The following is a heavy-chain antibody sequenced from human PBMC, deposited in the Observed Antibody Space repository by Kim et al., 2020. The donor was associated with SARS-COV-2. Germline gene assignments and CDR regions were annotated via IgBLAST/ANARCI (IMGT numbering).Heavy chain of an antibody. Sequence: GGSLRLSCAASGFTFSSYWMHWVRQAPGKGLVWVSRINSDGSSTSYADSVKGRFTISRDNAKNTLYLQMNSLRAEDTAVYYCASVLPAAVGLGAFDIWGQGTMVTVSS. CDR2: INSDGSST. V-gene: IGHV3-74*01. CDR3: ASVLPAAVGLGAFDI. CDR1: GFTFSSYW. J-gene: IGHJ3*02. D-gene: IGHD2-2*01.